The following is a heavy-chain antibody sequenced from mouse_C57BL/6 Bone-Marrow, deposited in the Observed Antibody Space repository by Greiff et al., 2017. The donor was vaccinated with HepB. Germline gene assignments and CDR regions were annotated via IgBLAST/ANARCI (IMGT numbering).Heavy chain of an antibody. CDR1: GYTFTSYW. J-gene: IGHJ1*03. V-gene: IGHV1-52*01. Sequence: QVQLQQPGAELVRPGSSVKLSCKASGYTFTSYWMHWVKQRPIQGLEWIGNIDPSDSETHYNQKFKDKATLTVDKSSSTAYMQLSSLTSEDSAVYYCARFTFGWYFDVWGTGTTVTVSS. CDR3: ARFTFGWYFDV. D-gene: IGHD1-1*01. CDR2: IDPSDSET.